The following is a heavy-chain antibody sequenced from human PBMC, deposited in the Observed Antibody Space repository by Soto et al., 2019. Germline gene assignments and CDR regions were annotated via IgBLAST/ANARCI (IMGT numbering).Heavy chain of an antibody. Sequence: GESLEISCKGSVYSFSTYWIAWVRQTPGKGLEWMGIINPADSKTRYNPSFQGHVTISADKSTSTGYLQWSSLKASDTAIYYCSRRTHIYWYSPPDMFDSSVQATLFTVS. CDR3: SRRTHIYWYSPPDMFDS. J-gene: IGHJ4*02. D-gene: IGHD5-12*01. V-gene: IGHV5-51*01. CDR1: VYSFSTYW. CDR2: INPADSKT.